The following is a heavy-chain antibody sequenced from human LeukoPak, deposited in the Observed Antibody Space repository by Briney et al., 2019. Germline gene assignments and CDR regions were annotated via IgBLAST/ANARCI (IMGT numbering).Heavy chain of an antibody. CDR2: IKQDGSER. J-gene: IGHJ4*02. CDR3: ARKNGLDY. Sequence: GGSLRLSCAASGFTFSSHWMRWVRQAPGKGLEWVANIKQDGSERYYVDSVKGRFTISRDNAKNSLYLQMNSLRAEDTAVYYCARKNGLDYWGQGTLVTVSS. CDR1: GFTFSSHW. V-gene: IGHV3-7*01.